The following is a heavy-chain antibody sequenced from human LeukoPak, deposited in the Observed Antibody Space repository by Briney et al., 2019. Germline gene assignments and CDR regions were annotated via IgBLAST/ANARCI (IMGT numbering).Heavy chain of an antibody. D-gene: IGHD1-1*01. J-gene: IGHJ6*03. V-gene: IGHV3-20*04. CDR1: GFTFDDYG. CDR2: INWNGGST. CDR3: ARGTRYNWNDVKKYYYMDV. Sequence: GGSLRLSCAASGFTFDDYGMGWVRQAPGKGLEWVSGINWNGGSTGYADSVKGRFTISRDNAKNSLYLQMNSLRAEDTAVYYCARGTRYNWNDVKKYYYMDVWGKGTTVTISS.